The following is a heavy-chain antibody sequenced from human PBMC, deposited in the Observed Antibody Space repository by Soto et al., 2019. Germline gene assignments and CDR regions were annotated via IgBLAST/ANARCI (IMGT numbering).Heavy chain of an antibody. Sequence: QVQLVQSGAEVKKPGASVKVACKASGYTFTSYGISWVRQAPGQGLEWMGWISAYNGNTNYAQKLQGRVTMTTDTSTSTAYIELRSLRSDDTDVYYCARDSDYSSQTSSRYYYYYDMDVWGQGTTVTDSS. J-gene: IGHJ6*02. CDR1: GYTFTSYG. CDR2: ISAYNGNT. D-gene: IGHD4-4*01. CDR3: ARDSDYSSQTSSRYYYYYDMDV. V-gene: IGHV1-18*01.